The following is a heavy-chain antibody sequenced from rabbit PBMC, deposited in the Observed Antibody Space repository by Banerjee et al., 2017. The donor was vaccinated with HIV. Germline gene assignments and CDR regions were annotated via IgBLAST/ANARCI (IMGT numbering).Heavy chain of an antibody. CDR1: GIDFSSCG. CDR3: ARGADNNWYIPYFRL. J-gene: IGHJ4*01. D-gene: IGHD1-1*01. Sequence: QEQLVEYGGDLVQPEGSLTLTCKASGIDFSSCGIGWVRQAPGKGLEWIACINTSSGNNVYASWAKGRFTISKTSSTTVTLQMTSLTAADTATYFCARGADNNWYIPYFRLWGQGTLVTVS. V-gene: IGHV1S45*01. CDR2: INTSSGNN.